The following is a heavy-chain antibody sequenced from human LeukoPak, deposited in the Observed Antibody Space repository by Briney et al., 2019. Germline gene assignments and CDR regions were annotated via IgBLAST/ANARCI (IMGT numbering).Heavy chain of an antibody. V-gene: IGHV1-24*01. D-gene: IGHD3-22*01. CDR1: GYTLTELS. Sequence: ASVKVSCKVSGYTLTELSMHWVRQAPGKGLEWMGGFDPEDGETIYAQKFQGRVTMTEDTSTDTAYMELSSLRPEDTAVYYCATSGSGYYYEFDYWGQGTLVTVSS. CDR3: ATSGSGYYYEFDY. J-gene: IGHJ4*02. CDR2: FDPEDGET.